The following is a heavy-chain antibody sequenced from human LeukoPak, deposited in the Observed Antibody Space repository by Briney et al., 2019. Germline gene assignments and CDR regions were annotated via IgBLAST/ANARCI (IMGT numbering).Heavy chain of an antibody. CDR1: GFTFSSYG. D-gene: IGHD3-10*01. J-gene: IGHJ6*02. Sequence: GGSLRLSCAASGFTFSSYGMHWVRQAPGKGLEWVAVISYDGSNKYYADSVKGRFTISRDNSKNTLYLQMNSLRAEDTAVYYCAKGTWTYSPSYRFGEFLDYGMDVWGQGTTVTVSS. V-gene: IGHV3-30*18. CDR3: AKGTWTYSPSYRFGEFLDYGMDV. CDR2: ISYDGSNK.